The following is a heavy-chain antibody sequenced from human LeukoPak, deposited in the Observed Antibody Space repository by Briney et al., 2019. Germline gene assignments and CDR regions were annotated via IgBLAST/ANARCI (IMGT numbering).Heavy chain of an antibody. D-gene: IGHD6-13*01. CDR2: IFYSGST. V-gene: IGHV4-39*01. CDR3: ARTVEQQPGYENWFDP. Sequence: PSETLSLTCTVSGGSISSSSFFWGWIRQPPGKGLEWTGSIFYSGSTYYSPSLKSRVTISVDTPKNQFSLKLSSVTAADTAVYYCARTVEQQPGYENWFDPWGQGTLVTVSS. CDR1: GGSISSSSFF. J-gene: IGHJ5*02.